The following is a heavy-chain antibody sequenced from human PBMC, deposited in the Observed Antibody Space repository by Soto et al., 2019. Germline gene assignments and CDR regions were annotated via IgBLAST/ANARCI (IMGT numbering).Heavy chain of an antibody. CDR2: ISWNSGSI. CDR1: GFTFDDYA. CDR3: AKDLMDTIFGAVDY. D-gene: IGHD3-3*01. V-gene: IGHV3-9*01. Sequence: GGSLRLSCAASGFTFDDYAMHWVRQAPGKGLEWVSGISWNSGSIGYADSVKGRFTISRDNAKNSLYLQMNSLRAEDTALYYCAKDLMDTIFGAVDYWGQGTLVTVSS. J-gene: IGHJ4*02.